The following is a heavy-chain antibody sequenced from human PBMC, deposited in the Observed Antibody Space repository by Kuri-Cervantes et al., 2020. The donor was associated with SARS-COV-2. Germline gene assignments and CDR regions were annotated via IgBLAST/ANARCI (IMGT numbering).Heavy chain of an antibody. D-gene: IGHD5-12*01. CDR2: ISSSCSTI. V-gene: IGHV3-11*04. J-gene: IGHJ3*02. CDR3: ARKEVDIVGYHHDAFDI. Sequence: CAASGLSFSDYYMSWIRQAPGKGLEWVSYISSSCSTIYYSDSVKGRLTISRDNAKNPLYLQMTSMSAEDTAVYYCARKEVDIVGYHHDAFDIWGQGTMVTVSS. CDR1: GLSFSDYY.